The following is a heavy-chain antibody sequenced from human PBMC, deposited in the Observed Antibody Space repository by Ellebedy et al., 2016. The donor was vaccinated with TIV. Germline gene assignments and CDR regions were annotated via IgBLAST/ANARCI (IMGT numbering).Heavy chain of an antibody. Sequence: PGGSLRLSCAASGFTFSSYSMNRVRQAPGKGLEWVSYISSSSSTIYYADSVKGRFTISRDNAKNSLYLQMNSLRAEDTAVYYCARDDDDILTGRNAMDVWGQGTTVTVSS. CDR3: ARDDDDILTGRNAMDV. V-gene: IGHV3-48*01. J-gene: IGHJ6*02. D-gene: IGHD3-9*01. CDR2: ISSSSSTI. CDR1: GFTFSSYS.